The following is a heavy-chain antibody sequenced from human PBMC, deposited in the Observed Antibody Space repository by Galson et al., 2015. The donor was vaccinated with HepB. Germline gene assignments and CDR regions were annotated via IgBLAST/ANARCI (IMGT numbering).Heavy chain of an antibody. CDR2: ISSDGSYK. D-gene: IGHD3-10*01. V-gene: IGHV3-30*18. CDR1: GFIFSSFG. CDR3: AKDREITMVRGVMMNY. J-gene: IGHJ4*02. Sequence: SLRLSCAASGFIFSSFGLHWVRQAPGKGLAWVTFISSDGSYKNYAGSVKGRFTISRDNSKNTLYLQMNSRGAEDTAVYYCAKDREITMVRGVMMNYWGQGTLVTVSS.